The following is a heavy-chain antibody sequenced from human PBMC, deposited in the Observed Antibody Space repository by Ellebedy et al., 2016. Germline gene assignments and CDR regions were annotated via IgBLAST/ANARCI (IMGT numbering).Heavy chain of an antibody. CDR3: VHRTTVTSVDY. J-gene: IGHJ4*02. V-gene: IGHV2-5*01. D-gene: IGHD4-17*01. CDR2: IYGNGDE. CDR1: GFSLDTGAVV. Sequence: SGPTLVKPRQTLTLTCTFSGFSLDTGAVVVGWVRQPPGKALEWLSFIYGNGDERYRPSLRTRVTITKDTSKNQVVLTITNMDPVDTATYYCVHRTTVTSVDYWGQGTLVTVSS.